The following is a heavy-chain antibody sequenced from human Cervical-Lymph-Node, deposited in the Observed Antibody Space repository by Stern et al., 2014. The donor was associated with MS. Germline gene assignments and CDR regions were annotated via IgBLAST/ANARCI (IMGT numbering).Heavy chain of an antibody. Sequence: QVQLVQSGAEARMPGAPVKVTCKTSGYRFTTYDFNWVRQPPGQGLERMGWVSPDSGTTGYAPKFQGRLTLTTTTSLKTTSMELRSLRPDDTAVYYCARGGRGAFDVWGQGTTVTVSS. CDR2: VSPDSGTT. CDR3: ARGGRGAFDV. CDR1: GYRFTTYD. J-gene: IGHJ3*01. D-gene: IGHD1-14*01. V-gene: IGHV1-8*01.